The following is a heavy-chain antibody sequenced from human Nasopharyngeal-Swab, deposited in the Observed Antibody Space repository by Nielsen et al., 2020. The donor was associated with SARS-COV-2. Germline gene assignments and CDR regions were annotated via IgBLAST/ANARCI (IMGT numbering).Heavy chain of an antibody. J-gene: IGHJ6*03. CDR3: ARVGSSWYGINYYYYMDV. V-gene: IGHV3-33*01. CDR2: IWYDGSNK. D-gene: IGHD6-13*01. CDR1: GFTFSSYG. Sequence: GGSLRLSCAASGFTFSSYGMHWVRQAPGKGLEWVAVIWYDGSNKYYADSVKGRFTISRDNSKNTLYLQMNSLRAEDTAVYYCARVGSSWYGINYYYYMDVWGEGTTVTVSS.